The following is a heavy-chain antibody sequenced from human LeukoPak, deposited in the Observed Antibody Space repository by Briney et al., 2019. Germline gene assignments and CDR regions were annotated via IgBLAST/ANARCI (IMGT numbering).Heavy chain of an antibody. J-gene: IGHJ3*02. CDR1: GYTFTSYD. CDR3: AREEMATIWSSNRNAFDI. CDR2: MNPNSGNT. Sequence: GASVKVSCKASGYTFTSYDINWVRQATGQGLEWMGWMNPNSGNTGYAQKFQGRVTMTRNTSISTAYMELSSLRSEDTAVYYCAREEMATIWSSNRNAFDIWGQGTMVTVSS. V-gene: IGHV1-8*01. D-gene: IGHD5-24*01.